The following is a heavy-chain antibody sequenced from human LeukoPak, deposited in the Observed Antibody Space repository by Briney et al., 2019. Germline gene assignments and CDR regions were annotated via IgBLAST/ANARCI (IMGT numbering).Heavy chain of an antibody. CDR2: IYPGDSDT. CDR3: ARRDYDILTGYYNYFDY. CDR1: GYSFTSYW. Sequence: GEPLKISCKGSGYSFTSYWIGCVRQMPGKGLEWMGIIYPGDSDTRYSPSFQGQVTISADKSISTAYLQWSSLKASDTAMYYCARRDYDILTGYYNYFDYWGQGTLVTVSS. V-gene: IGHV5-51*01. J-gene: IGHJ4*02. D-gene: IGHD3-9*01.